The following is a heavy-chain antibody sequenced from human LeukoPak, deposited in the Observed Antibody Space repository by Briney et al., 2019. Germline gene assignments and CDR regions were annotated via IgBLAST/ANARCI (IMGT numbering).Heavy chain of an antibody. CDR3: VPSNYATDYFDY. J-gene: IGHJ4*02. D-gene: IGHD2-8*01. CDR2: INHSGST. V-gene: IGHV4-34*01. Sequence: PSETLSLTCAVYGGSFSGYYWSWIRQPPGKGLEWIGEINHSGSTNYNPSLESRVTISVDTSKNQFSLKLSSVTAADTAVYYCVPSNYATDYFDYWGQGTLVTVSS. CDR1: GGSFSGYY.